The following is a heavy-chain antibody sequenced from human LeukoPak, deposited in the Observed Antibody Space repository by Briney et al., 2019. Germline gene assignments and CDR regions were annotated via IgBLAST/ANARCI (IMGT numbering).Heavy chain of an antibody. V-gene: IGHV1-2*02. CDR1: GYTFTGYY. Sequence: ASVKVSCKASGYTFTGYYMHWVRQAPGQGLEWMGWINPNSGGTNYAQKFQGRVTMTRDTSISTAYMELSRLRSDDTAVYYCARDYYGSGSYSKNWFDPWGQGTLVTVSS. CDR3: ARDYYGSGSYSKNWFDP. J-gene: IGHJ5*02. CDR2: INPNSGGT. D-gene: IGHD3-10*01.